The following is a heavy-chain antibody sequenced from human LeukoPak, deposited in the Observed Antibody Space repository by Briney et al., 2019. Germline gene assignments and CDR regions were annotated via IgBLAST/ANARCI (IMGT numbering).Heavy chain of an antibody. Sequence: ASVKVSCKASGYTFTSYGISWVRQAPGQGLEWMGWISGYNGNTNYAQKLQGRVTMTTDTSTNTAYMELRSLRSDDTAVYYCARADIRAIASSGWYGFDYWGQGTLVTVSS. CDR1: GYTFTSYG. J-gene: IGHJ4*02. CDR3: ARADIRAIASSGWYGFDY. D-gene: IGHD6-19*01. V-gene: IGHV1-18*01. CDR2: ISGYNGNT.